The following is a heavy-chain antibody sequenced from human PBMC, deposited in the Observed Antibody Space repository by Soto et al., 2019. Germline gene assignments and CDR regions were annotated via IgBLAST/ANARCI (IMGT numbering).Heavy chain of an antibody. D-gene: IGHD4-17*01. Sequence: VGSLRLSCASSVFTFSSYWMSCVRHSPGKWLEWVANIKQDGSEKYYVDSVKGRFTISRDNAKNSLYLQMNSLRAEDTAVYYCASYGDYSENYSYYGMEVWGQGTTVIVS. V-gene: IGHV3-7*03. CDR2: IKQDGSEK. J-gene: IGHJ6*01. CDR3: ASYGDYSENYSYYGMEV. CDR1: VFTFSSYW.